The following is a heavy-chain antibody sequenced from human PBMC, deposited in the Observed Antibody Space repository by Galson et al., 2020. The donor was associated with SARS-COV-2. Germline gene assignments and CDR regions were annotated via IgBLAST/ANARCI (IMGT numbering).Heavy chain of an antibody. D-gene: IGHD2-21*01. Sequence: GASLKISCAASGFTFRSYAMHWVRQAPGKGLEWVAVISYDGSNKYYADSVKGRFTISRDNSKNTLYLQMNSLRAEDTAVYYCARDSIVVFDYWGQGTLVTVSS. J-gene: IGHJ4*02. CDR2: ISYDGSNK. V-gene: IGHV3-30*04. CDR1: GFTFRSYA. CDR3: ARDSIVVFDY.